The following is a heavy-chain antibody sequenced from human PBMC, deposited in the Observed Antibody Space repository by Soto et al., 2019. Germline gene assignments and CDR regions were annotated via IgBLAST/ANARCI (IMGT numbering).Heavy chain of an antibody. CDR3: ARDQLEGTVFDT. Sequence: QLQLQESGSGLVRPSQTLSLTCAVSGGSISSGGYSWNWIRQPPGKGLEWIGYIYHSGSTLYNPSLKSRVXXXVXXSTNQCSLKLSSATAADTAVYYCARDQLEGTVFDTWGQGTLVTVSS. CDR1: GGSISSGGYS. CDR2: IYHSGST. V-gene: IGHV4-30-2*01. D-gene: IGHD1-1*01. J-gene: IGHJ5*02.